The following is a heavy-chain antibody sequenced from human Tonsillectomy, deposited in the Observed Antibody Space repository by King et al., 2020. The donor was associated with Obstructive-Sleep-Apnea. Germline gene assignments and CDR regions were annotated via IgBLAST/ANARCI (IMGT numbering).Heavy chain of an antibody. CDR3: ARYYGDQDY. CDR1: GFTFGNFW. J-gene: IGHJ4*02. CDR2: INQDGSEK. V-gene: IGHV3-7*01. Sequence: VQLVESGGGLIQPGGSLRLSCVGSGFTFGNFWMSWVRQAPGKGLEWVASINQDGSEKYYVDSVKGRFTISRDNAKNSLFLQINSLRAEDTAVYYWARYYGDQDYGGQGTLVTVSS. D-gene: IGHD4-17*01.